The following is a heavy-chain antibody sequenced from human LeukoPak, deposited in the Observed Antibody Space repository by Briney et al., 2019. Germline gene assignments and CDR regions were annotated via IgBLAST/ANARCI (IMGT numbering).Heavy chain of an antibody. CDR1: GGSFNGYY. V-gene: IGHV4-34*01. J-gene: IGHJ4*02. D-gene: IGHD5-12*01. CDR3: ARSGYNPRGNFDY. CDR2: INHSGST. Sequence: SETLSLTCAVYGGSFNGYYWSWIRQPPGKGLEWIGEINHSGSTNYNPSLKSRVTISVDTSKNQFSLKLSSVTAADTAVYYCARSGYNPRGNFDYWGQGTLVTVSS.